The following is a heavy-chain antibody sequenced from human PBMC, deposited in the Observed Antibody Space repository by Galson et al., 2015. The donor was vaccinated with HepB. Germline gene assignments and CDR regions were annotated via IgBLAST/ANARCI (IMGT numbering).Heavy chain of an antibody. Sequence: SVKVSCKASGGTFSSYAISWVRQAPGQGLEWMGRIIPILGIANYAQKFQGRVTITADKSTSTAYMELSSLRSEDTAVYYCAREDSASSTSDYWGQGTLVTVSS. D-gene: IGHD2-2*01. CDR3: AREDSASSTSDY. CDR1: GGTFSSYA. J-gene: IGHJ4*02. CDR2: IIPILGIA. V-gene: IGHV1-69*04.